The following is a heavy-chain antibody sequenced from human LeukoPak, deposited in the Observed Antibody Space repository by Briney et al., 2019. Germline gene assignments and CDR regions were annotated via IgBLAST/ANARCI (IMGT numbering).Heavy chain of an antibody. D-gene: IGHD6-19*01. CDR3: ARDGIAVASTYFDY. V-gene: IGHV4-38-2*02. Sequence: PSETLSLTCTVSGGSISSYYWSWIRQPPGKGLEWIGSIYHSGGAYYSPSLQSRVTISVDTSKNQFSLKLTSVTAADTAVYYCARDGIAVASTYFDYWGQGTLVTVSS. CDR1: GGSISSYY. J-gene: IGHJ4*02. CDR2: IYHSGGA.